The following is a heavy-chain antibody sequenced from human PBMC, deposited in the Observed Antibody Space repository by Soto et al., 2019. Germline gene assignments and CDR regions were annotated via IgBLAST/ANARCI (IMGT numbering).Heavy chain of an antibody. CDR1: GFTFSSYG. V-gene: IGHV3-30*18. CDR2: ISYDGTNT. J-gene: IGHJ6*02. D-gene: IGHD5-12*01. CDR3: AKDRTSGYEYPYSYFYGLAV. Sequence: SLRLSCAASGFTFSSYGMHWVRQAPGKGLEWVTLISYDGTNTDYADSVKGRFTISRDNSRDTLSLQMNSLRVEDTAVYYCAKDRTSGYEYPYSYFYGLAVWGQGTTVTVS.